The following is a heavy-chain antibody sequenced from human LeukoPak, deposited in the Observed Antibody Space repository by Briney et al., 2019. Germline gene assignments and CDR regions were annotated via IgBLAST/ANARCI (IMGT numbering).Heavy chain of an antibody. CDR1: GFTFSSYE. J-gene: IGHJ1*01. V-gene: IGHV3-48*03. D-gene: IGHD6-19*01. CDR2: ISSSGSTI. Sequence: PGGSLRLSCAASGFTFSSYEMNWVRQAPGKGLEWVSYISSSGSTIYYADSVKGRFTISRDNAKNSLYLRMDSLRAEDTAAYYCATGYSSGWYFYFQYWGQGTLVTVSS. CDR3: ATGYSSGWYFYFQY.